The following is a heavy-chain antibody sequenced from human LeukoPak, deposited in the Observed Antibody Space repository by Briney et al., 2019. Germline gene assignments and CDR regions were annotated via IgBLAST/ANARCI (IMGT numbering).Heavy chain of an antibody. CDR3: GRPQVTMDAFEI. Sequence: ASVKVSCKASGYTFTAYYMHWVRQAPGQGLEWMGWINPNSGGTKYAQKFQGRVTMTRDTSIRTAYMELSSLRSDDTAVYYCGRPQVTMDAFEIWGQGTMVTVSS. CDR1: GYTFTAYY. D-gene: IGHD4/OR15-4a*01. V-gene: IGHV1-2*02. J-gene: IGHJ3*02. CDR2: INPNSGGT.